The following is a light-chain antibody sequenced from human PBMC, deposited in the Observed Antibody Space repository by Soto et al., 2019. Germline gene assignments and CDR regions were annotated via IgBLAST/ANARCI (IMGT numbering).Light chain of an antibody. CDR3: QQYGSSGT. CDR2: DES. V-gene: IGKV3-20*01. Sequence: ELVLTQSPATLSLSPGERATLSCRASQSVSSYLAWYQQKPGQAPRLLIYDESNRATGIPDRFSGSGSGTDFTLTISRLEPEDFAVYYCQQYGSSGTFGQGTKVDIK. CDR1: QSVSSY. J-gene: IGKJ1*01.